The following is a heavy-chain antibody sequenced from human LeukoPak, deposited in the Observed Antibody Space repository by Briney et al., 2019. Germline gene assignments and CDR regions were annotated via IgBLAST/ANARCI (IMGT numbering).Heavy chain of an antibody. CDR3: AERGAEVGATVAPGDY. J-gene: IGHJ4*02. Sequence: GGSLRLSCSASGFTFSSHAMSWVRQAPGEGLEWVSAFTAGGINTYYADSVKGRFTISRDNSKNTLYLHMNSLRAEDTAVYYCAERGAEVGATVAPGDYWGQGTLVTVSS. D-gene: IGHD1-26*01. CDR2: FTAGGINT. V-gene: IGHV3-23*01. CDR1: GFTFSSHA.